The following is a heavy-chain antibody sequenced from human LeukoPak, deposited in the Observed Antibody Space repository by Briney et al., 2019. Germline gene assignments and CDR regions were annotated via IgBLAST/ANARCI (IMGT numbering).Heavy chain of an antibody. V-gene: IGHV1-46*01. CDR1: GYTFTSYY. CDR2: INPSGGST. CDR3: ARETRVTVVVAATRRPNAFDI. Sequence: ASEKVSCKASGYTFTSYYMHWVRQAPGQGLEWMGIINPSGGSTSYAQKFQGRVTMTRDTSTSTVYMELSSLRSEDTAVYYCARETRVTVVVAATRRPNAFDIWGQGTMVTVSS. D-gene: IGHD2-15*01. J-gene: IGHJ3*02.